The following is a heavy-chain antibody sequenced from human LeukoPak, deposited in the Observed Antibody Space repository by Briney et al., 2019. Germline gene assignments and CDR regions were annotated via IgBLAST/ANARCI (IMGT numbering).Heavy chain of an antibody. D-gene: IGHD2-15*01. V-gene: IGHV4-39*07. CDR1: GGSMSFSSDY. J-gene: IGHJ4*02. Sequence: SETLSLTCTFSGGSMSFSSDYWGWIRQPPGKGLEWIGSLYYSGSTYYNPSLKSRVTISVDTSKNQFSLKLSSVTAADTAVYYCAREDCSGGSCYVYWGQGTLVTVSS. CDR2: LYYSGST. CDR3: AREDCSGGSCYVY.